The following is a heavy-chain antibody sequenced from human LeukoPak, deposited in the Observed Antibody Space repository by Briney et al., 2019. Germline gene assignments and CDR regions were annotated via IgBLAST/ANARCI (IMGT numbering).Heavy chain of an antibody. V-gene: IGHV1-18*01. CDR2: ISAYNGYT. Sequence: ASVKVSCKTSGYTFTTHDINWVRQAPGQRLEWMGRISAYNGYTNYGRRFQGRVTMTTDTSTNTAYMELRSLRSDDTAVYYCARVGTGTRSFDSWGQGTLVTVSS. CDR3: ARVGTGTRSFDS. J-gene: IGHJ4*02. CDR1: GYTFTTHD. D-gene: IGHD1/OR15-1a*01.